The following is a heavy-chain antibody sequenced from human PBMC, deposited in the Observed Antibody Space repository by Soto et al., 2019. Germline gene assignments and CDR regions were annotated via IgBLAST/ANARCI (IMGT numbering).Heavy chain of an antibody. V-gene: IGHV4-59*06. CDR1: GSSIRSYY. D-gene: IGHD3-10*01. J-gene: IGHJ4*02. Sequence: PSESLSLTCSVSGSSIRSYYWHWIRQPPGKGLEWIGYIYYSDSTYYNPSLKSRVTISVDTPKNQFSLKLSSVTAADTAVYYCASTMVRGVIQYFDYWGQGTLVTVSS. CDR3: ASTMVRGVIQYFDY. CDR2: IYYSDST.